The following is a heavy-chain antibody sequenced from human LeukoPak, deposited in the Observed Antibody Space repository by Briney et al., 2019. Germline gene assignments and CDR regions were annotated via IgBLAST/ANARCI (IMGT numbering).Heavy chain of an antibody. J-gene: IGHJ4*02. CDR1: GYTFTTSG. D-gene: IGHD5-12*01. V-gene: IGHV1-2*02. CDR3: ARARGYHFDY. Sequence: ASVKVSCKASGYTFTTSGISWVRQAPGQGLEWMGWINPNSGGTNYAQKFQGRVTMTRDTSISTAYMELSRLRSDDTAVYYCARARGYHFDYWGQGTLVTVSS. CDR2: INPNSGGT.